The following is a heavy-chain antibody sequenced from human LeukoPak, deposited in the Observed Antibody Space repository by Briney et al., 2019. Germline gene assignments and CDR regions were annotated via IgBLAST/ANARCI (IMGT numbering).Heavy chain of an antibody. CDR3: ARVVPQYYGSGSYSGAFDI. V-gene: IGHV3-74*01. Sequence: GGSLRLSCAASGFTFSSYWMHWVRQAPGKGLVWVSRINSDGSSTSYADSVKGRFTISRDNAKNTLYLQMNSLRAEDTAVYYCARVVPQYYGSGSYSGAFDIWGQGTMVTVSS. CDR1: GFTFSSYW. J-gene: IGHJ3*02. D-gene: IGHD3-10*01. CDR2: INSDGSST.